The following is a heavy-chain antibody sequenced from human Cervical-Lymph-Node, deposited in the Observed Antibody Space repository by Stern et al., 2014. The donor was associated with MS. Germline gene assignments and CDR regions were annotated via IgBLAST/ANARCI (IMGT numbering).Heavy chain of an antibody. J-gene: IGHJ3*02. CDR1: GFIFSNFG. CDR2: ISYDVNDK. V-gene: IGHV3-30*18. CDR3: AKGRTVAGKGVGAFDI. Sequence: VQLVESGGGVVQPGRSLRLSCAASGFIFSNFGMHWVRQAPGKGLEWVAIISYDVNDKNYADSVKGRFTISRDNSKNTVYLQINSLRAEDTAMYYCAKGRTVAGKGVGAFDIWGQGTMVTVSS. D-gene: IGHD6-19*01.